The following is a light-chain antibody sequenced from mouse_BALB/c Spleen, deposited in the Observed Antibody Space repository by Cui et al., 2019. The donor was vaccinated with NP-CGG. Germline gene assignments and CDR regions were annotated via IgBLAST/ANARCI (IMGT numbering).Light chain of an antibody. CDR3: ALWYSNHWV. J-gene: IGLJ1*01. Sequence: QPVLTQEPALTTSPGETVTLTCRSNTGAVTTSNYANWVQEKPDHLFTGLIGGTNNRAPGVPARFSGSLIGDKAALTITVAQTEDEAIYFCALWYSNHWVFGGGTKLTVL. V-gene: IGLV1*01. CDR2: GTN. CDR1: TGAVTTSNY.